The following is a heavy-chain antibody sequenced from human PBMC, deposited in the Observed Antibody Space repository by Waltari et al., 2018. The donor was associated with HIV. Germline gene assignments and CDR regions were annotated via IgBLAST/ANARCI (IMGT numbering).Heavy chain of an antibody. V-gene: IGHV4-34*02. CDR1: GESFKSYY. CDR3: AKGALMRWLHSPRHWFDP. J-gene: IGHJ5*02. CDR2: IDHYGAT. D-gene: IGHD2-21*01. Sequence: QVHLQQWGPGLVKPSETLSLTCAVYGESFKSYYWSWIRQAPDKGLEWIGKIDHYGATDYNPSLKSRVTISVDTSKNQFSLRLTSVTAADKGTYYCAKGALMRWLHSPRHWFDPWGQGNLVTVSS.